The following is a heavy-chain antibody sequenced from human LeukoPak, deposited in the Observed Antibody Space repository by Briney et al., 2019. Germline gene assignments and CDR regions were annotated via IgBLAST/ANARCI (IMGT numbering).Heavy chain of an antibody. V-gene: IGHV4-39*07. CDR2: IYYSGST. CDR1: GGSISSSSYY. Sequence: PSETLSLTCTVSGGSISSSSYYWGWIRQPPGKGLEWIGSIYYSGSTYYNPSLKSRVTISVDTSKNQFSLKLSSVTAADTAVYYCARDAVLLWFGELFHNWFDPWGQGTLVTVSS. D-gene: IGHD3-10*01. J-gene: IGHJ5*02. CDR3: ARDAVLLWFGELFHNWFDP.